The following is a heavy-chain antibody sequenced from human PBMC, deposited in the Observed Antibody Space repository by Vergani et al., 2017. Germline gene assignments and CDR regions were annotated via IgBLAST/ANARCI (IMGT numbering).Heavy chain of an antibody. Sequence: EVQLLESGGGLVQPGGSLRLSCAASGFTFSSYAMSWVRQAPGQGLEWVSAISGSGGSTYYADSVKGRFTISRDNSKNTLYLQMNSLRAEDTAVYYCAKGGRIVVVPAASYWGQGTLVTVSS. CDR2: ISGSGGST. V-gene: IGHV3-23*01. CDR1: GFTFSSYA. J-gene: IGHJ4*02. CDR3: AKGGRIVVVPAASY. D-gene: IGHD2-2*01.